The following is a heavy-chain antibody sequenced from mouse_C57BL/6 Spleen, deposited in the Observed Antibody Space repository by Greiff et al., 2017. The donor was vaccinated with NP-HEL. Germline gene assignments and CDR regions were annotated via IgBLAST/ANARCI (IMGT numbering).Heavy chain of an antibody. D-gene: IGHD2-3*01. CDR1: GYTFTSYW. V-gene: IGHV1-53*01. Sequence: QVQLQQPGTELVKPGASVKLSCKASGYTFTSYWMHWVKQRPGQGLEWIGNINPSNGCTNYNEKFKSKATLTVDKSSSTAYMQLSSLTSEDSAVYCCARDGYYFYAMDYWGQGTSVTVSS. CDR2: INPSNGCT. J-gene: IGHJ4*01. CDR3: ARDGYYFYAMDY.